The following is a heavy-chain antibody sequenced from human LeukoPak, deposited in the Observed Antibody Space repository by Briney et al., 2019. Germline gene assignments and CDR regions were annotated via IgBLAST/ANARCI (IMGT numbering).Heavy chain of an antibody. D-gene: IGHD4-17*01. CDR3: ARTGSTVTMLYPFDH. V-gene: IGHV4-59*01. J-gene: IGHJ4*02. CDR1: GGSIRSYY. CDR2: IYYSGST. Sequence: PSETLSLTCTVSGGSIRSYYWSWIRQPPGKGLEWIGYIYYSGSTNYNPSLKSRVSISVDTSKNQFSLKLSSVTAADTAVYYCARTGSTVTMLYPFDHWGQGTLVTVSS.